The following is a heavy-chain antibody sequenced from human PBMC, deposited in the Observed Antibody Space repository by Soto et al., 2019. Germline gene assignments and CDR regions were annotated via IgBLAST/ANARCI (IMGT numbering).Heavy chain of an antibody. CDR2: IRHSGST. J-gene: IGHJ6*03. Sequence: QVQLQQWGAGLLKPTETLSLTCAVYVGSFSGYYWSWIRQPPGKGLEWIGEIRHSGSTNYNPSLKSRVTISVDTSKNQFSLQLSSVTAADTAVYYCVRVNPHTAMVYYYFYMDVWGKGTTVTVSS. V-gene: IGHV4-34*01. CDR1: VGSFSGYY. CDR3: VRVNPHTAMVYYYFYMDV. D-gene: IGHD5-18*01.